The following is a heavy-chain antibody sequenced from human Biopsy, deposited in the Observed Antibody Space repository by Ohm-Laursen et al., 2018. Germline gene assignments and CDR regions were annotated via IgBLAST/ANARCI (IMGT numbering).Heavy chain of an antibody. CDR1: GFILNNYG. CDR2: IRGSGLTT. Sequence: SLRLSCAASGFILNNYGLSWVRQAPGKGLEWVSAIRGSGLTTSYTDSVKDRFAISRDNSKNTLSLQMNSLRAADTAIYYCATELLPPGVGGPWLDSWGQGTPVTVSS. CDR3: ATELLPPGVGGPWLDS. J-gene: IGHJ5*01. D-gene: IGHD3-16*01. V-gene: IGHV3-23*01.